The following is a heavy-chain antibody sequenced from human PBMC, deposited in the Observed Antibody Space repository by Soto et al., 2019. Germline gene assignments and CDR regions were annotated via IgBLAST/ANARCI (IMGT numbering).Heavy chain of an antibody. CDR1: GFTFSSYG. J-gene: IGHJ3*02. Sequence: QVQLVESGGGVVQPGRSLRLSCAASGFTFSSYGMHWVRQAPGKGLEWVAVISYDGSNKYYADSVKGRFTISRDNSKHTLYLQMNSLRAEDTAVYYWAKDQGSGSYYLGSDAFDIWGQGTIVPVSS. CDR2: ISYDGSNK. CDR3: AKDQGSGSYYLGSDAFDI. D-gene: IGHD3-10*01. V-gene: IGHV3-30*18.